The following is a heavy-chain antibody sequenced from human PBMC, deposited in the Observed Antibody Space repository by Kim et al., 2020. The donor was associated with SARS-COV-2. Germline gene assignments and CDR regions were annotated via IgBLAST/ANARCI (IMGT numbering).Heavy chain of an antibody. J-gene: IGHJ4*02. CDR2: ISGTGGRT. D-gene: IGHD6-19*01. CDR1: GFTFSSYA. CDR3: AKDVIYSGWYYFDY. V-gene: IGHV3-23*01. Sequence: GGSLRLSCAASGFTFSSYAMSWVRQAPGKGLEWVSAISGTGGRTYHADSVKGRFTISRDNSKNTLNLQMNSLRAEDTAVYYCAKDVIYSGWYYFDYWGQGTLVTVSS.